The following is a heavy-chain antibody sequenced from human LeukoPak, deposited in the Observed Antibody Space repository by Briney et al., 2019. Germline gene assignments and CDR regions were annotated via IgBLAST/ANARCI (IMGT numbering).Heavy chain of an antibody. V-gene: IGHV4-30-4*01. Sequence: SSETLSLTCTVSGGSISSGDYYWSWIRQPPGKGLEWIGYIYYSGSTYYNPSLKSRVTISVDTSKNQFSLKLSSVTAADTAVYYCAREVSRLLWFGESIGHFDYWGQGTLVTVSS. D-gene: IGHD3-10*01. CDR2: IYYSGST. CDR1: GGSISSGDYY. CDR3: AREVSRLLWFGESIGHFDY. J-gene: IGHJ4*02.